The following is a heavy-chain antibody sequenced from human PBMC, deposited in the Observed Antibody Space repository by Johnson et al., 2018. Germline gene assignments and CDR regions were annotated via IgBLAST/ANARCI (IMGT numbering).Heavy chain of an antibody. CDR2: ISDDGSNK. V-gene: IGHV3-30-3*01. CDR3: ARAQCGDYLAEYCQH. CDR1: GFTFSSYA. D-gene: IGHD4-17*01. J-gene: IGHJ1*01. Sequence: VQLLESGGRVVQPGRSLRLSCSASGFTFSSYAMHWVRQAPGKGLEWVAVISDDGSNKFYAESVKGRFTISRDNSKYTVYLQMHSLKAEDKAVFDCARAQCGDYLAEYCQHWGQGTLVTVSS.